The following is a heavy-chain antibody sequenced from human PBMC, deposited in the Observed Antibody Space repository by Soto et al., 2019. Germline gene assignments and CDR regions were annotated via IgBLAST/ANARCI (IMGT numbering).Heavy chain of an antibody. V-gene: IGHV4-4*02. Sequence: SETLPIPCAVSVGSFTSNNWCTCVRQPPGQGLEWIGEIYRTGSTNYNPSLKSRVTISLDKSENQFSLKVTSLTAADTAVYYCASRDPGTSVDYWGQGTLFTVSS. CDR3: ASRDPGTSVDY. J-gene: IGHJ4*02. D-gene: IGHD1-7*01. CDR2: IYRTGST. CDR1: VGSFTSNNW.